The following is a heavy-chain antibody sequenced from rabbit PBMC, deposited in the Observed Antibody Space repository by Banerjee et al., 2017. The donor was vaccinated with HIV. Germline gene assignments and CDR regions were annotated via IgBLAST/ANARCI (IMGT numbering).Heavy chain of an antibody. V-gene: IGHV1S45*01. Sequence: QEQLVESGGGLVQPEGSLTLSCKASGIDFSSYGISWVRQAPGKGLEWIAYIYTGTSGTTAYASWAKGRFTISKTSSTVDLKMTSLTAADTATYFCARLGASSNGYYWDYFNLWGPGTLVTV. CDR1: GIDFSSYG. J-gene: IGHJ4*01. CDR3: ARLGASSNGYYWDYFNL. CDR2: IYTGTSGTT. D-gene: IGHD1-1*01.